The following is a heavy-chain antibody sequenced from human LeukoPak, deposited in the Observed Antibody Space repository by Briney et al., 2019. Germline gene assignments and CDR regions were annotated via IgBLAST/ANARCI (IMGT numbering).Heavy chain of an antibody. D-gene: IGHD1-26*01. CDR1: GGSFNGYY. V-gene: IGHV4-34*01. CDR3: ARVGYSLTSGY. J-gene: IGHJ4*02. Sequence: PSGTLSLTCAVYGGSFNGYYWSWIRQPPGKGLEWIGEINYSGSTNYNPSLKSRVTISVDTSKNQFSLKLSSVTAADTAVYYCARVGYSLTSGYWGQGTLVTVSS. CDR2: INYSGST.